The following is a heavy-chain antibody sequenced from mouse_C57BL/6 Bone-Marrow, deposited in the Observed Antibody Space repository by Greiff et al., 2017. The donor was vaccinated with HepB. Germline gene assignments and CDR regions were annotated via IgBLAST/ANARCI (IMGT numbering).Heavy chain of an antibody. CDR2: IDPSDSYT. V-gene: IGHV1-59*01. D-gene: IGHD1-1*01. CDR1: GYTFTSYW. Sequence: VQLQQPGAELVRPGTSVKLSCKASGYTFTSYWMHWVKQRPGQGLEWIGVIDPSDSYTNYNQKFKGKATLTVDTSSSTAYMQLSILTSEDSAVYYCARFITTVVATDYWGQGTTLTVSS. CDR3: ARFITTVVATDY. J-gene: IGHJ2*01.